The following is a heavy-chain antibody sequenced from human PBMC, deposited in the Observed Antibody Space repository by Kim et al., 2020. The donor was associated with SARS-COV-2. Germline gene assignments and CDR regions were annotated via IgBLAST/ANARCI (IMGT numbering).Heavy chain of an antibody. V-gene: IGHV4-34*01. J-gene: IGHJ2*01. CDR1: GGSFSGYY. Sequence: SETLSLTCAVYGGSFSGYYWSWIRQPPGKGLEWIVEINHSGSTNYNPSLKSRVTISVDTSKNQFSLKLSSVTTADTAVYYCASNSWSHWYFDLWGRGTLVTVSS. CDR2: INHSGST. CDR3: ASNSWSHWYFDL. D-gene: IGHD6-13*01.